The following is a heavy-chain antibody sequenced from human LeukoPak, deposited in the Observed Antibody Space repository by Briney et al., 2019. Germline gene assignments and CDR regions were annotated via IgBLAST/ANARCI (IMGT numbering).Heavy chain of an antibody. CDR3: ARQWFF. V-gene: IGHV4-39*01. CDR2: INYSGST. CDR1: GGSISSSTYY. J-gene: IGHJ4*02. Sequence: PSETLSLTCTVSGGSISSSTYYWGWIREPPGKGLEWIGSINYSGSTYYNPSLKSRVTILVGTSKNQFFLKLSSVTAADTAVYYCARQWFFWGQGTLVTVSS. D-gene: IGHD3-10*01.